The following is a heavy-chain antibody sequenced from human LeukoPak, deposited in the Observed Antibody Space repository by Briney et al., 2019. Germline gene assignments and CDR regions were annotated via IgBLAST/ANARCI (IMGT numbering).Heavy chain of an antibody. D-gene: IGHD5-12*01. CDR3: ARDSIVAPQGFDY. CDR1: GGSFSGYY. Sequence: SETLSLTCAVYGGSFSGYYWSWIRQPPGKGLEWIGEINHSGSTNYNPSLKSRVTISVDTSKNQFSLKLSSVTAADTAVYYCARDSIVAPQGFDYWGQGTLVTVSS. J-gene: IGHJ4*02. V-gene: IGHV4-34*01. CDR2: INHSGST.